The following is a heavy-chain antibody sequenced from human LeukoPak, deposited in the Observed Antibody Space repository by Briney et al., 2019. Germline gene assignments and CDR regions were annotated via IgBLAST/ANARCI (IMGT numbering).Heavy chain of an antibody. CDR1: GFTFSRSW. D-gene: IGHD5-18*01. J-gene: IGHJ4*02. V-gene: IGHV3-7*01. Sequence: QTGGSLRLSCAASGFTFSRSWMSWVRQAPGKGLEWVANIKQDGSEKYYVDSVKGRFTISRDNAKNSLYLQMNSLRAEDTAVYYCARPPLGVDTAMADYWGQGTLVTVSS. CDR2: IKQDGSEK. CDR3: ARPPLGVDTAMADY.